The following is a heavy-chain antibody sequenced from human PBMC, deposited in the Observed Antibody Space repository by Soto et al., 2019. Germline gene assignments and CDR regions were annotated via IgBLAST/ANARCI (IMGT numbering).Heavy chain of an antibody. CDR3: ARDSSSSKGYYYYYYMDV. Sequence: QVQLVQSGAEVKKPGASVKVSCKASGYTFTSYYMHWVRQAPGQGLEWMGIINPSGGSTSYAQKFQGRVTITRDTCTSTVYMELSSLRSEDTAVYYCARDSSSSKGYYYYYYMDVWGKGTTVTVSS. V-gene: IGHV1-46*03. D-gene: IGHD6-6*01. CDR1: GYTFTSYY. CDR2: INPSGGST. J-gene: IGHJ6*03.